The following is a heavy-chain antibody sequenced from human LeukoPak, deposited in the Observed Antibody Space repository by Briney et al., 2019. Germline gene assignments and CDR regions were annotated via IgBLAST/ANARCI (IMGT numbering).Heavy chain of an antibody. D-gene: IGHD3-22*01. CDR1: GSSISSSSYY. J-gene: IGHJ3*02. V-gene: IGHV4-39*01. Sequence: SETLSLTCTVSGSSISSSSYYWGWIRQPPGKGLEWIGSIYYSGSTYYNPSLKSRVTISVDTSKNQFSLKLSSVTAADTAVYYCARQQWLFGAFDIWGQGTMVTVSS. CDR2: IYYSGST. CDR3: ARQQWLFGAFDI.